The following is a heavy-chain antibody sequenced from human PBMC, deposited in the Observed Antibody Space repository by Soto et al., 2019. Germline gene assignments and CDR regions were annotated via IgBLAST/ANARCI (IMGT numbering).Heavy chain of an antibody. CDR2: ISSSSSTI. J-gene: IGHJ5*02. CDR1: GFTFSNHS. CDR3: ARGYSSSWQNNWFDP. V-gene: IGHV3-48*01. D-gene: IGHD6-13*01. Sequence: PWGSLRLSCAASGFTFSNHSMNWIRQAPGKGLEWVSYISSSSSTIYYADSVKGRFTISRDNAKNSLYPQMNSLRAEDTAVYYCARGYSSSWQNNWFDPWGQGTLVTVSS.